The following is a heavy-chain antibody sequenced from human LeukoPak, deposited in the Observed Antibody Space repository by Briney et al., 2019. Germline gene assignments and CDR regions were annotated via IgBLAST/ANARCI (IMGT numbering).Heavy chain of an antibody. Sequence: SETLSLTCAVYGGSFSGYYWSWIRQPPGKGLEWIGEINHSGSTNYNPSLKSRVTISVDTSKNQFSLKLSSVTAADTAVYYCARSLRSYYYGSGSYYNNWFDPWGQGTLVTVSS. CDR3: ARSLRSYYYGSGSYYNNWFDP. CDR1: GGSFSGYY. V-gene: IGHV4-34*01. CDR2: INHSGST. J-gene: IGHJ5*02. D-gene: IGHD3-10*01.